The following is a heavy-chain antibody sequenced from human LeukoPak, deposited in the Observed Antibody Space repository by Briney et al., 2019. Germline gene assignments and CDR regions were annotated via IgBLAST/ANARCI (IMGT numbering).Heavy chain of an antibody. J-gene: IGHJ5*02. CDR1: GGSISSSSYY. D-gene: IGHD2-15*01. V-gene: IGHV4-39*07. CDR3: AREGKTLVATKPDWFDP. CDR2: IYYTGST. Sequence: SETLSLTCTVSGGSISSSSYYWGWIRQPPGKGLEWIGSIYYTGSTDYNTSLKSRVTISIDTSKNQFSLNLRSVTAADTAVYYCAREGKTLVATKPDWFDPWGQGTLVTVSS.